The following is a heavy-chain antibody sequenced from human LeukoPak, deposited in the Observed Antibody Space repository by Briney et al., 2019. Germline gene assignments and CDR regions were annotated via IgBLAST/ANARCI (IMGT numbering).Heavy chain of an antibody. CDR2: ISGSGGST. CDR1: GFTFSSYA. J-gene: IGHJ6*03. Sequence: GGSLRLSCAASGFTFSSYAMSWVRQAPGRGLEWVSAISGSGGSTYYADSVKGRFTISRDNSKNTLYLQMNSLRAEDTAVYYCAKTGVVQGPDGYNKKKKRDYYYYMDVWGKGTTVTVSS. D-gene: IGHD5-24*01. CDR3: AKTGVVQGPDGYNKKKKRDYYYYMDV. V-gene: IGHV3-23*01.